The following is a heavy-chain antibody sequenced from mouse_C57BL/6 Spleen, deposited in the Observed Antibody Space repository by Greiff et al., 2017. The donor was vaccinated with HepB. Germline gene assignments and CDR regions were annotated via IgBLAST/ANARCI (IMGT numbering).Heavy chain of an antibody. CDR1: GFTFSDYY. CDR3: ARVNYGYDCYAMDY. Sequence: EVMLVESEGGLVQPGNSMKLSCTASGFTFSDYYMAWVRQVPEKGLEWVANINYDGSSTYYLDSLKSRFIISGNNAKNILYLQMSSLKAEDTATYYCARVNYGYDCYAMDYWGQGTSVTVSS. V-gene: IGHV5-16*01. D-gene: IGHD2-2*01. CDR2: INYDGSST. J-gene: IGHJ4*01.